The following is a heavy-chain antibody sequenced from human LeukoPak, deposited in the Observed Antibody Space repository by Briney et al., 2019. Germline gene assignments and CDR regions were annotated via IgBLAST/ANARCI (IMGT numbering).Heavy chain of an antibody. CDR1: GYTFTGYG. D-gene: IGHD5-12*01. CDR3: ASVRGYSGYELDY. Sequence: ASVKVSCKASGYTFTGYGISWVRQAPGQGLEWMGWINTNTGNPTYAQGFTGRFVFSLDTSVSTAYLQISSLKAEDTAVYYCASVRGYSGYELDYWGQGTLVTVSS. CDR2: INTNTGNP. J-gene: IGHJ4*02. V-gene: IGHV7-4-1*02.